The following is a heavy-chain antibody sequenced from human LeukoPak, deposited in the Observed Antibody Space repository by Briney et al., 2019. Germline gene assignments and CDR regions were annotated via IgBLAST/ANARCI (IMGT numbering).Heavy chain of an antibody. D-gene: IGHD3-10*01. CDR2: INNTSVTI. CDR3: ARISMIRGVTWYYYDMDV. J-gene: IGHJ6*03. V-gene: IGHV3-48*01. Sequence: GGSLRLSCAASGFTFNNYSMNWVRQAPGKGLEWVSYINNTSVTISYADSVKGRFTISRDNAKNSLYLQMNSLRVEDTAVYYCARISMIRGVTWYYYDMDVWGKGTTVTASS. CDR1: GFTFNNYS.